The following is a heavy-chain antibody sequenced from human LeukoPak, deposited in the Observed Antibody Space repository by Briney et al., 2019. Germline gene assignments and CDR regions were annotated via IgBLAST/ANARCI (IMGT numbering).Heavy chain of an antibody. D-gene: IGHD5-24*01. J-gene: IGHJ4*02. V-gene: IGHV3-11*04. CDR1: GFTFSDYY. CDR2: ISSSGSTI. Sequence: GGSLRLSCAASGFTFSDYYMSWIRQAPGKGLEWVSYISSSGSTIYYADSVKGRFTISRDNSKNTLYLQMNSLRAEDTAVYYCARVEDGYNLDYWGQGTLVTVSS. CDR3: ARVEDGYNLDY.